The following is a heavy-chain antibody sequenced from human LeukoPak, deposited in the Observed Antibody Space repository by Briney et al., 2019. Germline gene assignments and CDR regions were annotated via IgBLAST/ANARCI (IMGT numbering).Heavy chain of an antibody. CDR2: IIPIFGTA. Sequence: GASVKVSCKASGGTFSSYAISWGRQAPGQGLEWMGGIIPIFGTANYAQKFPGRVTITADESTRTAYMELSSLRSEDTAVYYCARESTGSGTNDYWGQGTLVTVSS. D-gene: IGHD3-10*01. CDR1: GGTFSSYA. CDR3: ARESTGSGTNDY. J-gene: IGHJ4*02. V-gene: IGHV1-69*01.